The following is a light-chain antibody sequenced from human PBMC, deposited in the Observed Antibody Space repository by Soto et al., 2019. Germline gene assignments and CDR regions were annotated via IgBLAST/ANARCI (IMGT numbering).Light chain of an antibody. CDR3: QQYGSATPWT. CDR2: GAS. Sequence: EIVLTQSPGTLSLSPGERATLSCRASQSVSSSYLAWYQQKPGQAPRLLIYGASSRATGIPDRFSGSGSGTDFTLTISRLAPEDLAVYYCQQYGSATPWTFGQGTKVEIK. CDR1: QSVSSSY. V-gene: IGKV3-20*01. J-gene: IGKJ1*01.